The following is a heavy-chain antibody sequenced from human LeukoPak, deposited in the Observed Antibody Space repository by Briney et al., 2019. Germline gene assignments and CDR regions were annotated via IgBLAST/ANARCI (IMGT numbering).Heavy chain of an antibody. CDR3: AREMYYYGSGSYYLDY. CDR2: IYSGGST. D-gene: IGHD3-10*01. V-gene: IGHV3-66*01. CDR1: GFTVSSNY. Sequence: PGGSLRLSCAASGFTVSSNYMSWVRQAPGKGLEWVSVIYSGGSTYYADSVKGRFTISRDNSKNTLYLQMNSLRAEDTAVYYCAREMYYYGSGSYYLDYWGQGTLVTVSS. J-gene: IGHJ4*02.